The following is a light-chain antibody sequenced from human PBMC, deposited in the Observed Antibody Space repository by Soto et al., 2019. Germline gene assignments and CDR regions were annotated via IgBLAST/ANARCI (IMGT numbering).Light chain of an antibody. CDR1: SSDVGSYNL. CDR2: EGS. J-gene: IGLJ2*01. V-gene: IGLV2-23*01. Sequence: QPASVSGSPGQSITISCTGTSSDVGSYNLVSWYQQHPGKAPKLMIYEGSKRPSGVSNRFSGSKSGNTASLTISGLQAEDEADYYCCSYAGSSIVVFGGGTNLTVL. CDR3: CSYAGSSIVV.